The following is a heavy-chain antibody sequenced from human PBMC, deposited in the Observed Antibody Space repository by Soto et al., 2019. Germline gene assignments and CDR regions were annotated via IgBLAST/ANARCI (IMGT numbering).Heavy chain of an antibody. J-gene: IGHJ4*02. Sequence: GGSLRLSCAASGFTFTNYNMNWVRQAPGKGLEWVSYISSSSNTIYYADSVKGRFTISRDSAKNSLYLQMNSLRAEDTAVYYCAKGSLRYCSSTSCSQIDYWGQGTLVTVSS. CDR1: GFTFTNYN. D-gene: IGHD2-2*01. CDR2: ISSSSNTI. V-gene: IGHV3-48*01. CDR3: AKGSLRYCSSTSCSQIDY.